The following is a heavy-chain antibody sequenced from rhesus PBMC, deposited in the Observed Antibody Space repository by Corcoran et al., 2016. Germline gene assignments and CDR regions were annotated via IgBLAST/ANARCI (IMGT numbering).Heavy chain of an antibody. D-gene: IGHD6-31*01. V-gene: IGHV1-198*02. CDR3: ARGDSYSSGPVY. CDR2: ILPLVGIT. Sequence: QVQLVQSGAEVKKPGASVKVSCKASGVTFGSYAISWVRQAPGQGLEWMGVILPLVGITNHAEKFQGRVTITADTPTSTAYMELSSLRFEDTAVDYCARGDSYSSGPVYWGRGVLVTVSS. CDR1: GVTFGSYA. J-gene: IGHJ4*01.